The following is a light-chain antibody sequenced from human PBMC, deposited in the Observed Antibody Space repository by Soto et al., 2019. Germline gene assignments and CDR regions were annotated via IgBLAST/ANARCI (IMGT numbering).Light chain of an antibody. CDR3: QQLNSYPWT. CDR1: QAISSY. Sequence: DIQLPQSPSFLSASVGDRVTITCRASQAISSYLAWFQQRPGKAPKVLIYAASTLQSGVPSRFSGSGSGTEFTLTISSLQPEDFATYFCQQLNSYPWTFGQGTKVEIK. CDR2: AAS. J-gene: IGKJ1*01. V-gene: IGKV1-9*01.